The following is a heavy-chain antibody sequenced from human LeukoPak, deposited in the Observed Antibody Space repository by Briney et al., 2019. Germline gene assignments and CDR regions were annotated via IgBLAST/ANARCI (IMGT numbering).Heavy chain of an antibody. Sequence: QPGGSLRLSCAASGFTFSAYEMNWVRQAPGKGLEWVSYIGSSGSTVYYADSVKGRFTISRDNAKNSLYLQMNSLRAEDTAVYYCAREVTRYFDYWGQGTLVTVSS. J-gene: IGHJ4*02. CDR3: AREVTRYFDY. V-gene: IGHV3-48*03. D-gene: IGHD4-23*01. CDR1: GFTFSAYE. CDR2: IGSSGSTV.